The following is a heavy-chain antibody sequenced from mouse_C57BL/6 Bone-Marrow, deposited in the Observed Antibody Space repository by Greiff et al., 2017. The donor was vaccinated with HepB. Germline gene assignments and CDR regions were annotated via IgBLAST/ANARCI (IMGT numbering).Heavy chain of an antibody. D-gene: IGHD1-3*01. J-gene: IGHJ1*03. CDR3: ASLKGGYFDV. V-gene: IGHV7-3*01. Sequence: DVMLVESGGGLVQPGGSLSLSCAASGFTFTDYYMSWVRQPPGKALEWLGFIRNKANGYTTEYSASVKGRFTISRDNSQSILYLQMNALRAEDRATYYCASLKGGYFDVWGTGTTVTVSS. CDR1: GFTFTDYY. CDR2: IRNKANGYTT.